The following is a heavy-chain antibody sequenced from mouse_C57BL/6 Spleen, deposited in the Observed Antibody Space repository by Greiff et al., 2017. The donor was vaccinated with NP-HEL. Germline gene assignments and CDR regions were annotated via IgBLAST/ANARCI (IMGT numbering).Heavy chain of an antibody. CDR2: IDPANGNT. J-gene: IGHJ2*01. Sequence: EVKLVESVAELVRPGASVKLSCTASGFNIKNTYMHWVKQRPEQGLEWIGRIDPANGNTKYAPKFQGKATITADTSSNTAYLQLSSLTSEDTAIYYCASYSNYVQDYFDYWGQGTTLTVSS. CDR3: ASYSNYVQDYFDY. V-gene: IGHV14-3*01. CDR1: GFNIKNTY. D-gene: IGHD2-5*01.